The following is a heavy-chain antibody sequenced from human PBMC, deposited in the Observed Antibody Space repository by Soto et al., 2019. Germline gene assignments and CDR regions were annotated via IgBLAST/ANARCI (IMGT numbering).Heavy chain of an antibody. D-gene: IGHD3-9*01. V-gene: IGHV3-48*01. CDR3: ARAADILNCFDP. CDR2: ISSSSSTI. J-gene: IGHJ5*02. Sequence: EVQLVESGGGLVQPGGSLRLSCAASGFTFSSYSMNWVRQAPGKGLEWVSYISSSSSTIYYADSVKGRFTIYRDNAKNSLYMQMNRLRAADTAVYYCARAADILNCFDPWGQGTLVTVSS. CDR1: GFTFSSYS.